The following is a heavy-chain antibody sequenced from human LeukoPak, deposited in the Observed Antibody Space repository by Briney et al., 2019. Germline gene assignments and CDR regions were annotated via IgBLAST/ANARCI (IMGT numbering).Heavy chain of an antibody. CDR2: IYSGVPT. D-gene: IGHD1-1*01. CDR1: GVSIGRFY. J-gene: IGHJ4*02. Sequence: PSETLSLTCTTSGVSIGRFYWSWVRQPPGKGLEWIGNIYSGVPTYFNPSLKSRVIISVDTSKNQFSLNLTSVTAADTAMYYCVQTTGWPGFDDWGQVILVTVSS. V-gene: IGHV4-4*09. CDR3: VQTTGWPGFDD.